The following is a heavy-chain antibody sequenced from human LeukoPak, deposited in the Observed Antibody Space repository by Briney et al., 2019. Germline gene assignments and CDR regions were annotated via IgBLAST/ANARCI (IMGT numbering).Heavy chain of an antibody. J-gene: IGHJ4*02. D-gene: IGHD3-16*01. CDR1: GYTFTDRY. CDR2: INPDSGDT. CDR3: ARENIIGGIIDGEDY. V-gene: IGHV1-2*02. Sequence: GASVTVSCKASGYTFTDRYVHWVRQAPGQGLEWMGWINPDSGDTYYAQKFQGRITMTRDTSITTVYMELTRLRSDDTAVYYCARENIIGGIIDGEDYWGQGTLVTVSS.